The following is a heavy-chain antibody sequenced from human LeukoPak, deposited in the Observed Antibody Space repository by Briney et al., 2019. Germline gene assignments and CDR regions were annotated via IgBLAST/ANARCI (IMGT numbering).Heavy chain of an antibody. D-gene: IGHD3-9*01. CDR1: GGSISSGSYY. Sequence: SETLSLTCTVSGGSISSGSYYWSWIRQPAGKGLEWLGRIYTSGSTNYNPSLKSRVTISVDTSKNQFSLKLSSVTAADTAVYYCARSNYDILTGYYLYFDYWGQGTLVTVSS. V-gene: IGHV4-61*02. J-gene: IGHJ4*02. CDR2: IYTSGST. CDR3: ARSNYDILTGYYLYFDY.